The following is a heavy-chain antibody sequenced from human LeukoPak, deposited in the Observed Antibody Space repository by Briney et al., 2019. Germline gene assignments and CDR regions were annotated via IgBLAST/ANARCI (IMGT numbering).Heavy chain of an antibody. CDR1: GFTFSTYI. J-gene: IGHJ4*02. CDR3: AKDLGISKFSDY. V-gene: IGHV3-23*01. D-gene: IGHD1-14*01. CDR2: ISASGGTT. Sequence: GGSLRLSCAASGFTFSTYIMSWVRQAPGKGLEWVSAISASGGTTYYADSVKGRFTISRDNSNNTLFVQMNSLRAEDTAVYYCAKDLGISKFSDYWGQGTLVTVSS.